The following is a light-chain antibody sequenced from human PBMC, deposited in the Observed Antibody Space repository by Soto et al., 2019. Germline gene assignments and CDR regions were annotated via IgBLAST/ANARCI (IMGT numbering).Light chain of an antibody. Sequence: QSALTQPPSASGSPGQSVTISCTGTSSDVGGYNYVSWYQQHPGKAPKLMIYEVSKRPSGVPDRFSGFKSGNTASLTVSVLQAEDEADYYCNSYAGSNNWVFGGGTKLTVL. CDR1: SSDVGGYNY. CDR3: NSYAGSNNWV. V-gene: IGLV2-8*01. CDR2: EVS. J-gene: IGLJ3*02.